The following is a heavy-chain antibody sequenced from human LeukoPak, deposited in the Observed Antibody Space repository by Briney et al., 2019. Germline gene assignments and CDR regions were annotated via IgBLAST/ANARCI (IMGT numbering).Heavy chain of an antibody. V-gene: IGHV3-21*01. D-gene: IGHD1-1*01. CDR3: AREQQLDPYYYYGMDV. CDR2: ISSSSSYI. Sequence: GSLRLSCAASGFTFSSYSMNWVRQAPGKGLEWVSSISSSSSYIYYADSVKGRFTISRDNAKNSLYLQMNSLRAEDTAVYYCAREQQLDPYYYYGMDVWGQGTTVTVSS. CDR1: GFTFSSYS. J-gene: IGHJ6*02.